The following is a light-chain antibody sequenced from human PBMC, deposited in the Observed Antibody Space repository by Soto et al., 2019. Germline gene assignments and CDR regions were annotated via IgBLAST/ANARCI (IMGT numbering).Light chain of an antibody. CDR3: AAWDDSLSVLWV. CDR1: SSNIGSNY. CDR2: RNN. V-gene: IGLV1-47*01. J-gene: IGLJ3*02. Sequence: QSVLTQPPSASGTTGQRVTISCSGSSSNIGSNYVYWYQQLPGTAPKLLIYRNNQRPSGVPDRFSGSKSGTSASLAISGLRSEDEADYYCAAWDDSLSVLWVFGGGTKLTVL.